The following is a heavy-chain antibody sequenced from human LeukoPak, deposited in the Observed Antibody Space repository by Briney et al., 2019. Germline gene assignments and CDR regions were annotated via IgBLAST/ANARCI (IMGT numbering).Heavy chain of an antibody. CDR3: AREAYCGGDCYLDAFDI. D-gene: IGHD2-21*02. J-gene: IGHJ3*02. CDR2: IYPGDSDT. V-gene: IGHV5-51*01. CDR1: GYSFTSCW. Sequence: GESLKISCKGSGYSFTSCWIGWVRQMPGKGLEWMGIIYPGDSDTRYSPSFQGQVTISADKSISTAYLQWSSLKASDTAMYYCAREAYCGGDCYLDAFDIWGQGTMVTVSS.